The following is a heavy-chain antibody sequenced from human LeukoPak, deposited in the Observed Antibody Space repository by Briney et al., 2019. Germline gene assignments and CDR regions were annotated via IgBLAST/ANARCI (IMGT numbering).Heavy chain of an antibody. Sequence: ASVKVSCKASGGTFSSYAMSWVRQAPGKGLEWVSAISGSGGSTYYADSVKGRFTISRDNSKNTRYLQMNSLRAEDTAVYYCAKDLVKPMVRGVINSAEIDYWGQGTLVTVSP. V-gene: IGHV3-23*01. J-gene: IGHJ4*02. CDR3: AKDLVKPMVRGVINSAEIDY. CDR1: GGTFSSYA. D-gene: IGHD3-10*01. CDR2: ISGSGGST.